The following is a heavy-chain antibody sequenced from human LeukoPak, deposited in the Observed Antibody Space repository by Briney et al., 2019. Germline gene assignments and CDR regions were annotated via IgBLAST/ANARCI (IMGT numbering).Heavy chain of an antibody. Sequence: GGALELSMAAPGFPFSRYGMGGGRPGPGKGGGGGPVFSGSGSSTYYADSVKGRFTISRDNAKNSLYLQMNSLRAEDTAVYYCARDRSLLDTLVFDYWGQGTLVTVSS. CDR1: GFPFSRYG. V-gene: IGHV3-48*04. J-gene: IGHJ4*02. CDR2: FSGSGSST. CDR3: ARDRSLLDTLVFDY. D-gene: IGHD5-18*01.